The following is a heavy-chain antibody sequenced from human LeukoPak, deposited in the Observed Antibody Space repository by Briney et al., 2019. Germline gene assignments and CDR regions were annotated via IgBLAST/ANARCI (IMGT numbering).Heavy chain of an antibody. Sequence: GGSLRLSCAASGFTFSSYSMNWVRQAPGKVLEWVSSISSSSTSIYYADSVKGRFTISRDNAKNSLYLQMNSLRAEDTAVYYCAELGITMIGGVWGKGTTVTISS. V-gene: IGHV3-21*01. CDR3: AELGITMIGGV. CDR1: GFTFSSYS. CDR2: ISSSSTSI. J-gene: IGHJ6*04. D-gene: IGHD3-10*02.